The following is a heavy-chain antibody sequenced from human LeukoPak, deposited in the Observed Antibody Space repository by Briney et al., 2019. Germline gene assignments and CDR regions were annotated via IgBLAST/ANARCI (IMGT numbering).Heavy chain of an antibody. CDR2: IYYSGST. V-gene: IGHV4-39*01. CDR1: GGSISSSSYY. Sequence: SETLSLTCTVSGGSISSSSYYWGWIRQPPGKGLEWIGSIYYSGSTYYNPSLKGRVTISVDTSKNQFSLKLSSVTAADTAVYYCARQEYSSGYYWGQGTLLTVSS. CDR3: ARQEYSSGYY. D-gene: IGHD6-19*01. J-gene: IGHJ4*02.